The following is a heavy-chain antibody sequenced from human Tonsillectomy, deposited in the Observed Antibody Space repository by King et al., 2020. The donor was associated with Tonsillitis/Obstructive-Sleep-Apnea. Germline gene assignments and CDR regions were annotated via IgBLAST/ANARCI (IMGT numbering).Heavy chain of an antibody. V-gene: IGHV3-33*01. Sequence: VQLVESGGGVVQPGRSLRLSCAASGFTFSSYGMHWVRQAPGKGLEWVAVIWYDGSNKYYADSVKGRFTISRDNSKNTLYLQMNSLRAEDTAVYYCARGKEDCSSTSCYYYYYYMDVWGKGTTVTVSS. D-gene: IGHD2-2*01. CDR1: GFTFSSYG. J-gene: IGHJ6*03. CDR3: ARGKEDCSSTSCYYYYYYMDV. CDR2: IWYDGSNK.